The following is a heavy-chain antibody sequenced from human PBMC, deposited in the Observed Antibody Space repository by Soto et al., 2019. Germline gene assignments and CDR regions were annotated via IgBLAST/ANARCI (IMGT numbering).Heavy chain of an antibody. CDR2: INHSGST. J-gene: IGHJ4*02. D-gene: IGHD7-27*01. Sequence: QVQLQQWGAGLLKPSETLSLTCAVYGGSFSGYYWSWIRQPPGKGLEWIGEINHSGSTNYNPSLKSRVTIPADTSKIQFSLKLSSVTAADTAVYYCARGWGRIFDYWGQGTLVTVSS. CDR3: ARGWGRIFDY. V-gene: IGHV4-34*01. CDR1: GGSFSGYY.